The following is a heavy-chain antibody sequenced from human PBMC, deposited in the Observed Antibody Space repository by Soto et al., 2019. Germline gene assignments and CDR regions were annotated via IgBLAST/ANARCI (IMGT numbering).Heavy chain of an antibody. CDR1: GFTFDDYA. CDR2: ISWNSGSI. D-gene: IGHD5-12*01. CDR3: AKAVDVVATDDAFDI. V-gene: IGHV3-9*01. Sequence: EVQLVESGGGLVQPGRSLRLSCAASGFTFDDYAMHWVRQAPGKGLEWVSGISWNSGSIGYADSVKGRFTISRDNAKNSLYLQMNSLRAEDTALYYCAKAVDVVATDDAFDIWGQGTMVTVSS. J-gene: IGHJ3*02.